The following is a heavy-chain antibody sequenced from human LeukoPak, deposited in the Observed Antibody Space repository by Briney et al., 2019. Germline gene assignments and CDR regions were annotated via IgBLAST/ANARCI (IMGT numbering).Heavy chain of an antibody. D-gene: IGHD1/OR15-1a*01. CDR2: VKSKSEGGTI. V-gene: IGHV3-15*01. Sequence: PGGSLRLSCEVSGLIFSDAWMTWVRQAPGKGLEWVGRVKSKSEGGTIDYAAPVEGRFSISRDDSKNTMYLQMNSLRTEDTGVYFCTTRNNNVGPSDGQHLFYYYYYMDVWGKGTTVTVSS. CDR1: GLIFSDAW. J-gene: IGHJ6*03. CDR3: TTRNNNVGPSDGQHLFYYYYYMDV.